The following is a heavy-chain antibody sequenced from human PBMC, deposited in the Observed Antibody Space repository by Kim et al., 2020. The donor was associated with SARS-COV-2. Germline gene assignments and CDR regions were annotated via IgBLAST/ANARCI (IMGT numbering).Heavy chain of an antibody. CDR3: ASPFGYYYGMDV. CDR2: INHSGST. J-gene: IGHJ6*02. Sequence: SETLSLTCAVYGGSFSGYYWSWIRQPPGKGLEWIGEINHSGSTNYNPSLKSRVTISVDTSKNQFSLKLSSVTAADTAVYYCASPFGYYYGMDVWGQGTTVTVSS. CDR1: GGSFSGYY. V-gene: IGHV4-34*01. D-gene: IGHD3-10*01.